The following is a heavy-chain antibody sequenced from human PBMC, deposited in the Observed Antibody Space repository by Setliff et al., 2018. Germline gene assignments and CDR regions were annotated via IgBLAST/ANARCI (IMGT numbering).Heavy chain of an antibody. CDR2: INYRGST. D-gene: IGHD5-12*01. CDR1: GGSISSSNYY. J-gene: IGHJ4*02. Sequence: PSETLSLTCSVSGGSISSSNYYWGWIRQSPGKGLEWIGSINYRGSTYDNPSLKSRVTMSVDTSKSQFSLNLNSVTAADTALYYCARHVKVATEYFDCWGQGTLVTVSS. CDR3: ARHVKVATEYFDC. V-gene: IGHV4-39*01.